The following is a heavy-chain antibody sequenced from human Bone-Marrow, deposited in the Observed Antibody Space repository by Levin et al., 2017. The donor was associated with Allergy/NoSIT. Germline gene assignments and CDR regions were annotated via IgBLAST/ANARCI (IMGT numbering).Heavy chain of an antibody. CDR2: ISDVSTYI. Sequence: GGSLRLSCAASGFTFSDYTMDWIRQAPGKGLEWVSSISDVSTYIYYSDSVRGRFTISRDNAQNSMFLQMDSLRAEDTAVYFCARGRSSGSFDYWGQGTLVTVSS. V-gene: IGHV3-21*01. D-gene: IGHD6-6*01. CDR1: GFTFSDYT. CDR3: ARGRSSGSFDY. J-gene: IGHJ4*02.